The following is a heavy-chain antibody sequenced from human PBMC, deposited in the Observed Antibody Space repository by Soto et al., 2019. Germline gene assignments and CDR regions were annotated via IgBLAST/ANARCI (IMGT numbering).Heavy chain of an antibody. D-gene: IGHD1-1*01. Sequence: QVHLVQSGAEVKKPGASVKVSCKASGYTFTSYGITWVRQAPGQGLEWMGWISAHNGNTDYAQKLQGRDIVTRDTSTSTAYMELSSLRSDDTAVYYCARGRYGDYWGQGALVTVSS. CDR1: GYTFTSYG. CDR3: ARGRYGDY. J-gene: IGHJ4*02. V-gene: IGHV1-18*01. CDR2: ISAHNGNT.